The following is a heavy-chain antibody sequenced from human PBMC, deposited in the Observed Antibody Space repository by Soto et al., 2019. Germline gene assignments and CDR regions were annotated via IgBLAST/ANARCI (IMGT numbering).Heavy chain of an antibody. Sequence: VQLLESGGGLVQPGGSVRLSCAASGFPFSHYAMSWVRQAPGKGLEWVSALYDVDGSFYSDSVKGRFTTSSDSSKTTVYLQMNDLRPADTAVYYCATWHEREHAYDVWGQGTTVTVSS. CDR2: LYDVDGS. CDR3: ATWHEREHAYDV. D-gene: IGHD1-1*01. J-gene: IGHJ3*01. V-gene: IGHV3-23*01. CDR1: GFPFSHYA.